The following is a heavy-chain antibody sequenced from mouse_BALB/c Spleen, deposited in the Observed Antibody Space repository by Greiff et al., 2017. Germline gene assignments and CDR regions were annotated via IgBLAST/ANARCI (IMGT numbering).Heavy chain of an antibody. CDR2: IWGDGST. CDR1: GFSLTGYG. D-gene: IGHD2-1*01. CDR3: ARLYGNYVRYWYFDV. Sequence: QVQLKESGPGLVAPSQSLSITCTVSGFSLTGYGVNWVRQPPGKGLEWLGMIWGDGSTDYNSALKSRLSISKDNSKSQVFLKMNSLQTDDTARYYCARLYGNYVRYWYFDVWGAGTTVTVSS. J-gene: IGHJ1*01. V-gene: IGHV2-6-7*01.